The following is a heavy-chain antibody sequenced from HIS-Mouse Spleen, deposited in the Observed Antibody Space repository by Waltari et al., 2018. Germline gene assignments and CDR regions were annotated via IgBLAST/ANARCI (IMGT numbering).Heavy chain of an antibody. CDR1: GFSLSTIGMC. Sequence: QVTLRESGPALVKPTQTLTLTCTFSGFSLSTIGMCVSWIRQPSGKALEWLARIDWDDDKYYSTSLKTRLTISRDTSKNQVVLTMTNMDPLDTATYYCARIAEGYTSGWYAFDYWGQGTLVTVSS. V-gene: IGHV2-70*15. CDR3: ARIAEGYTSGWYAFDY. CDR2: IDWDDDK. J-gene: IGHJ4*02. D-gene: IGHD6-19*01.